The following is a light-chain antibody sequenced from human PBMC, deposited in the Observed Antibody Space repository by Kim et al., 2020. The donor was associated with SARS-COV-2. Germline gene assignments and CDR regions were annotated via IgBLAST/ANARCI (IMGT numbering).Light chain of an antibody. CDR3: QSWDSDMVGYV. Sequence: SYELTQPPSVSVSPGQTAKITCSGDKLGNKYASWYQQKPGQSPVLVIYQDAKRPSGIPERFSGSNSGNTATLTISGTQPMDEANYYCQSWDSDMVGYVFGPGTKVTVL. CDR1: KLGNKY. CDR2: QDA. V-gene: IGLV3-1*01. J-gene: IGLJ1*01.